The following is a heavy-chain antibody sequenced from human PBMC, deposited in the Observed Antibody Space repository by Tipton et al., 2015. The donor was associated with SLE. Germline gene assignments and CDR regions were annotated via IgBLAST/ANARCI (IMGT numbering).Heavy chain of an antibody. CDR1: GGSISSHY. V-gene: IGHV4-59*11. D-gene: IGHD4-17*01. J-gene: IGHJ6*02. Sequence: LRLSCNVSGGSISSHYWSWIRQPPGKGLEWIGYIYYSGSTNYNPSLKSRVTISVDTSKNQLSLKLSSVTAADTAVYYCARGAGYGDYAWGSRCMDVWGQGTPVPVSS. CDR2: IYYSGST. CDR3: ARGAGYGDYAWGSRCMDV.